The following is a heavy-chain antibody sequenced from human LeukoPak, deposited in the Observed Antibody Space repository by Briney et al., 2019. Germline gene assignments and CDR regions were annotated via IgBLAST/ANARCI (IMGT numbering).Heavy chain of an antibody. CDR1: GGSFSGYY. CDR3: ARVRKNHYDFWSGYLPDAFDI. J-gene: IGHJ3*02. D-gene: IGHD3-3*01. Sequence: SETLSLTCAVYGGSFSGYYWSWIRQPPGKGLEWIGEINHSGSTNYNPSLKSRVTISVDTSKNQFSLKLSSVTAADTAVYYCARVRKNHYDFWSGYLPDAFDIWGQGTMVTVSS. CDR2: INHSGST. V-gene: IGHV4-34*01.